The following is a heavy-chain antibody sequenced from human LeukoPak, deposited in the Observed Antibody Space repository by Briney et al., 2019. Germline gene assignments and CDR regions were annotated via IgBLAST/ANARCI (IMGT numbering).Heavy chain of an antibody. D-gene: IGHD2/OR15-2a*01. V-gene: IGHV4-59*01. J-gene: IGHJ6*03. CDR2: IYYSGST. CDR3: ANEYEPGVPYYMDV. CDR1: GGSISSYY. Sequence: SETLSLTCTVSGGSISSYYWSWIRQPPGKGLEWIGYIYYSGSTNYNPSLKSRVTISVDTSKNQFSLKLSSVTAADTAVYYCANEYEPGVPYYMDVWGKGTTVTVSS.